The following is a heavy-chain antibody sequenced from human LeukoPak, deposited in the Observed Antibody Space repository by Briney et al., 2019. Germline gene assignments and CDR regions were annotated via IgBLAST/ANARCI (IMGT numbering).Heavy chain of an antibody. CDR1: GGTFSSYA. D-gene: IGHD2-15*01. J-gene: IGHJ4*02. CDR2: IIPIFGTA. V-gene: IGHV1-69*05. CDR3: ARDRHCSGGSCYSD. Sequence: SVKVSCTASGGTFSSYAISWVRHAPGQGLEWMGRIIPIFGTANYAQKFQGRVTITTDESTSTAYMELSSLRSEDTAVYYCARDRHCSGGSCYSDWGQGTLVTVSS.